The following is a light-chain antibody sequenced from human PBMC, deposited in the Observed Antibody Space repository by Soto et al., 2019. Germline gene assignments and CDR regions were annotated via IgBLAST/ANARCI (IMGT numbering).Light chain of an antibody. CDR2: GVF. Sequence: RFTRAPSSLSASVVVIVTIACRTSQDIRNDLGWYQQKPGKAPKLVIYGVFNLQSGVPSRFSGSGSGTDFTLTITSLQPEDFAIYYCLQDYTYPRTFGGGTKVDIK. J-gene: IGKJ4*01. CDR3: LQDYTYPRT. V-gene: IGKV1-6*01. CDR1: QDIRND.